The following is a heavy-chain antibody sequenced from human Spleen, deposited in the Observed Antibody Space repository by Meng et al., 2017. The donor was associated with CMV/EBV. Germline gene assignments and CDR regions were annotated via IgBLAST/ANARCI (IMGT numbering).Heavy chain of an antibody. J-gene: IGHJ4*02. Sequence: SETLSLTCTVSGGSISSYYWSWIRQPPGKGLEWIGYIYYSGSTNYNPSLKSRATISVDTSKNQFSLKLSSVTAADTAVYYCARGDSSGYYPEYWGQGTLVTVSS. CDR2: IYYSGST. V-gene: IGHV4-59*01. CDR3: ARGDSSGYYPEY. CDR1: GGSISSYY. D-gene: IGHD3-22*01.